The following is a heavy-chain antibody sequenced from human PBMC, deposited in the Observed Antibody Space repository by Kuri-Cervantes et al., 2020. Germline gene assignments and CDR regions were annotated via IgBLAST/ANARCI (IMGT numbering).Heavy chain of an antibody. CDR2: ISSSSSTI. CDR1: GFTFSSYS. J-gene: IGHJ3*02. D-gene: IGHD3-22*01. CDR3: ARDIGYYYDSSGYYVDAFDI. Sequence: GGSLRLSCAASGFTFSSYSMNWVRQAPGKGPEWVSYISSSSSTIYYADSVKGRFTISRDNAKNSLYLQMNSLRAEDTAVYYCARDIGYYYDSSGYYVDAFDIWGRGTVVTVSS. V-gene: IGHV3-48*01.